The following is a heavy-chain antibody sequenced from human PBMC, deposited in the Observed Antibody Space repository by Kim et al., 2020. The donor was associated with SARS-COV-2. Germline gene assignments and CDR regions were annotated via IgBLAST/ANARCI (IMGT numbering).Heavy chain of an antibody. CDR1: GGSFSGYY. J-gene: IGHJ4*01. D-gene: IGHD1-26*01. CDR2: INHSGST. Sequence: SETLSLTCAVYGGSFSGYYWSWIRQPPGKGLEWIGEINHSGSTNYNPSLKSRVTISVDTSKNQFSLKLSSVTAADTAVYYCARGRGRGRRAGPNFDYWG. V-gene: IGHV4-34*01. CDR3: ARGRGRGRRAGPNFDY.